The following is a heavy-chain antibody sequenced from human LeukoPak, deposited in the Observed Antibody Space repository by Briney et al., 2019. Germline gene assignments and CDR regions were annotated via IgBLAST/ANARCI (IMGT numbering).Heavy chain of an antibody. D-gene: IGHD3-9*01. V-gene: IGHV1-18*04. CDR3: ARDSRDRGNELRYFDWSFYYYYYGMDV. Sequence: GASVKVSCKASGYTFTSYGISWVRQAPGQGLEWMGWISAYNGNTNYAQKLQGRVTMTTDTSTSTAYMELRSLGSDDTAVYYCARDSRDRGNELRYFDWSFYYYYYGMDVWGQGTTVTVSS. CDR2: ISAYNGNT. J-gene: IGHJ6*02. CDR1: GYTFTSYG.